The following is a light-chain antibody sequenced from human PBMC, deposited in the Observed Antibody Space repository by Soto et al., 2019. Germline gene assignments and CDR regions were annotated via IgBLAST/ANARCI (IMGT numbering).Light chain of an antibody. CDR2: GAS. V-gene: IGKV3-20*01. J-gene: IGKJ5*01. Sequence: EIVLTQSPGTLSLSPGERATLSCTASQSVTSSYLAWYQQKPGQAPRLLIYGASSRATGIPDRFSGSGSGTDFTLTISRLEPEDFAVYYCQQCGSSPITFGQGTRLEIK. CDR1: QSVTSSY. CDR3: QQCGSSPIT.